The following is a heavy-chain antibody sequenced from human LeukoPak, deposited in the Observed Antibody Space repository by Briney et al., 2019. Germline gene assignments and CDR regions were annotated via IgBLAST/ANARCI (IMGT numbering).Heavy chain of an antibody. V-gene: IGHV3-30-3*01. J-gene: IGHJ5*02. CDR2: ISYDGSNK. D-gene: IGHD1-7*01. CDR3: ARESRELIGFDP. Sequence: PGGSLRLSCAASGFTFSSYAMHWVRQAPGKGLEWVAVISYDGSNKYYADSVKGRFTISRDNSKNTLYLQMNSLRAEDTAVYYCARESRELIGFDPWGQGTLVTVSS. CDR1: GFTFSSYA.